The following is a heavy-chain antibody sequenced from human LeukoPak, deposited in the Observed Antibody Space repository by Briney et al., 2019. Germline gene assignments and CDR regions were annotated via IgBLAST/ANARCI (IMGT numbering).Heavy chain of an antibody. CDR2: ISYSGST. D-gene: IGHD6-19*01. V-gene: IGHV4-59*01. CDR1: GGSISNYF. CDR3: ARHTTSGWYQVVC. Sequence: NPSETLSLTCTISGGSISNYFWSWIRQPPGKGLEWIGYISYSGSTDHNPSLKSRVTISVDTSKNQFSLKLSSVTAADTAVYYCARHTTSGWYQVVCWGQGTLVTVSS. J-gene: IGHJ4*02.